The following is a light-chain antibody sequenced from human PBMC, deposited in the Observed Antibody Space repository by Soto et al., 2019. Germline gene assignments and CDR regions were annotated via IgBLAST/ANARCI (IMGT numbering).Light chain of an antibody. CDR1: SSDVGAYNY. Sequence: QSVLTQPHSVSGSPGQSVTISCTGTSSDVGAYNYVSWYQHHPGKAPKVMIYDVSERPSGVPDRFSGSKSDNKASLTISGLQAEDEADYYCCSYAGSYSGVFGGGTKLTVL. CDR2: DVS. V-gene: IGLV2-11*01. J-gene: IGLJ3*02. CDR3: CSYAGSYSGV.